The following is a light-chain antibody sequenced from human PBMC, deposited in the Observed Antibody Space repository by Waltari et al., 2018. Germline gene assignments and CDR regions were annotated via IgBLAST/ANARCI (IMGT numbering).Light chain of an antibody. Sequence: QSVLTQPPSASGTPGQRVTISCSGSSSNIGSNNVNWYQQVPGTALKLLSYVNTQRPSGVPDRFSGSKSVTAAAMAISGLQSEDEAEYFCAAWDDSLNGPVFGGGTQLIVL. CDR2: VNT. CDR1: SSNIGSNN. CDR3: AAWDDSLNGPV. V-gene: IGLV1-44*01. J-gene: IGLJ3*02.